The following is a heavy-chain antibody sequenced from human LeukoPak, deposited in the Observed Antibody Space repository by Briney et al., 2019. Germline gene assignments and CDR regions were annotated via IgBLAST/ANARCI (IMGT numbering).Heavy chain of an antibody. CDR1: GVSMSGAY. Sequence: SETLSLTWTVSGVSMSGAYWSWIRQPPGKGLEWIGYVFFAGNTNYNPSLKSRATISQDTSKNQFSLNLNSVTAADTAVYYCARDGGNFDVDYWGQGTLVTVSS. V-gene: IGHV4-59*12. J-gene: IGHJ4*02. CDR3: ARDGGNFDVDY. D-gene: IGHD3-9*01. CDR2: VFFAGNT.